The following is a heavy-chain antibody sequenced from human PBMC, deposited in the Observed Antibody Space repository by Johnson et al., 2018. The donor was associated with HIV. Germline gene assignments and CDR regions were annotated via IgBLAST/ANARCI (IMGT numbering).Heavy chain of an antibody. Sequence: QMLLVESGGGVVQPGRSLRLSCAASGFSFSDYYMSWIRQAPGKGLEWVSYISSSGSTIYYADSVVKGRFTISRDNAKNSVFLPMNSLRAEDTAVYYCATRDPTYRPGAFDIWGQGTMVTVSS. CDR2: ISSSGSTI. J-gene: IGHJ3*02. CDR3: ATRDPTYRPGAFDI. V-gene: IGHV3-11*04. D-gene: IGHD1-14*01. CDR1: GFSFSDYY.